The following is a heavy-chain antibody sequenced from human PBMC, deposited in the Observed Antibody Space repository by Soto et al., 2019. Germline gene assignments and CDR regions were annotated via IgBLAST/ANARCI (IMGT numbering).Heavy chain of an antibody. V-gene: IGHV4-59*01. J-gene: IGHJ6*03. Sequence: SETLSLTCTVSGGSISSYYWSWIRQPPGKGLEWIGYIYYRRRTNYNPSLKSRVIISVDTSKNQFSLKLSSVTAADTAVYYCARDRPREYDFWSGYYTGSDYYYYMDVWGKGTTVTVSS. CDR2: IYYRRRT. CDR3: ARDRPREYDFWSGYYTGSDYYYYMDV. CDR1: GGSISSYY. D-gene: IGHD3-3*01.